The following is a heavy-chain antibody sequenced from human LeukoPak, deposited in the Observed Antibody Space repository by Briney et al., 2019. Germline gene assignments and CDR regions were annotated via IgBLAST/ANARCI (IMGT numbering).Heavy chain of an antibody. D-gene: IGHD4-17*01. CDR1: GFTFSSYG. V-gene: IGHV3-30*18. Sequence: GGSLRLSCAASGFTFSSYGMHWVRQAPGKGLEWVAVISYDGSNKYYADSVKDRFTISRDNSKNTLYLQMNSLRAEDTAVYYCAKDYGTEYGMDVWGQGTTVTVSS. CDR3: AKDYGTEYGMDV. CDR2: ISYDGSNK. J-gene: IGHJ6*02.